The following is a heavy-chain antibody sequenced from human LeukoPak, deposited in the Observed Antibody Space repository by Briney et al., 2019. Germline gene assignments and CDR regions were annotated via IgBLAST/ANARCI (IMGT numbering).Heavy chain of an antibody. Sequence: PSETLCLTCTVSGGSISGGGYYWNWIRQHPGKGLEWVSAISGSGGNTYYADSVKGRSTISRDNSKNTLYLQMNSLRAEDTAVYYCAKGLGVLGSYGSNIDYWGQGTLVTVSS. V-gene: IGHV3-23*01. CDR1: GGSISGGGYY. CDR2: ISGSGGNT. D-gene: IGHD5-18*01. J-gene: IGHJ4*02. CDR3: AKGLGVLGSYGSNIDY.